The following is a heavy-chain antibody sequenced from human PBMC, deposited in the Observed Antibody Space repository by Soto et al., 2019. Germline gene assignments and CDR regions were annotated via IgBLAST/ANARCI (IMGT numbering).Heavy chain of an antibody. J-gene: IGHJ4*02. CDR2: ISGSGGDT. Sequence: EVQLLDSGGTLVQPGGSLRLSCVVSGFSFSSYAMGWVRQAPGKGLEWVSSISGSGGDTYYGDSVKGRFTISRDNSKNTLYLEANSLTAEDTAVYYCAKHPIFGAVTHYFAHWGQGTLVTVSS. D-gene: IGHD3-3*01. V-gene: IGHV3-23*01. CDR1: GFSFSSYA. CDR3: AKHPIFGAVTHYFAH.